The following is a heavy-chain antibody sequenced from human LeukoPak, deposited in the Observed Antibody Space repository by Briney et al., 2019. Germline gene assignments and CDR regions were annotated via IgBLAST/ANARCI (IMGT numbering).Heavy chain of an antibody. D-gene: IGHD2-15*01. CDR2: RSSDGNSK. V-gene: IGHV3-30*04. CDR3: AKNGDRGAYCTGGTCYPYFYYYMDV. J-gene: IGHJ6*03. CDR1: GFTFSTYA. Sequence: GRSLRLSCAGTGFTFSTYAMHWVRQAPGKGLEWVATRSSDGNSKNYADSVKGRFTISRDNSKNTLYLQMNSLRAEDTAVYYCAKNGDRGAYCTGGTCYPYFYYYMDVWGKGTTVTI.